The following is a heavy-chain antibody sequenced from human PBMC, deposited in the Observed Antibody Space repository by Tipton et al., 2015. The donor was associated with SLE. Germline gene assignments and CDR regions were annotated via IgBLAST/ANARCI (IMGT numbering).Heavy chain of an antibody. Sequence: GSLRLSCEASGFTFSSYEFNWVRQAPGKGLEWVSYISSGGGTIYYADSVKGRFTISRDSAKNSLYLQMNSLRAEDTALYYCARLGATGDYDLWSETYYYYMDVWGKGTTVTVSS. V-gene: IGHV3-48*03. D-gene: IGHD3-3*01. J-gene: IGHJ6*03. CDR2: ISSGGGTI. CDR3: ARLGATGDYDLWSETYYYYMDV. CDR1: GFTFSSYE.